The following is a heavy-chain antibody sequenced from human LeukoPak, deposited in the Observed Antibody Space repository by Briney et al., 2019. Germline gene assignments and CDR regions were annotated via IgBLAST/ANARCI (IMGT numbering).Heavy chain of an antibody. J-gene: IGHJ3*02. CDR2: ISYDGSNK. CDR1: GFTFENYA. CDR3: VGPDAFDI. V-gene: IGHV3-30*03. Sequence: GGSLRLSCVGSGFTFENYAMTWVRRAPGKGLEWVAVISYDGSNKYYADSVKGRFTISRDNSKNTLYLQMNSLRAEDTAVYYCVGPDAFDIWGQGTMVTVSS.